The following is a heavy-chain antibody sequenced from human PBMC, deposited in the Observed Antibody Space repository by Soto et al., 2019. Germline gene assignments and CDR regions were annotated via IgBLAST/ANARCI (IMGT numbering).Heavy chain of an antibody. V-gene: IGHV3-30-3*01. J-gene: IGHJ4*02. CDR2: ISYDGSNK. Sequence: QVQLVESGGGVVQPGRSLRLSCAASGFTFSSYAMHWVRQAPGKGLEWVAVISYDGSNKYYADSVKGRFTISRDNSKNTLYLQMNSLRAEDTAVYYCARGEEEGADYFDKWGQGTLVTVSS. CDR1: GFTFSSYA. CDR3: ARGEEEGADYFDK.